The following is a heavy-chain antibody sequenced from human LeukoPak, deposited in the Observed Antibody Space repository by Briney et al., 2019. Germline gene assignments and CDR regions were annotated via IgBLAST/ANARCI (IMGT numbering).Heavy chain of an antibody. V-gene: IGHV4-34*01. J-gene: IGHJ4*02. CDR3: ARGRGGNSGDN. CDR2: INHSGST. CDR1: GGSFSGYY. D-gene: IGHD4-23*01. Sequence: PSETLSLTCAFYGGSFSGYYWSWIRQSPGKGLEWIGEINHSGSTNFNPSLKSRVTISLDTSKNQFSLTLSSLTAADTAVYYCARGRGGNSGDNWGQGTLVIVSS.